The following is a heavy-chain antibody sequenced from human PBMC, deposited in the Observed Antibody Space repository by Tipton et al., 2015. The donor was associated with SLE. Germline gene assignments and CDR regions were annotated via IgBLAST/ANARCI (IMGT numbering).Heavy chain of an antibody. J-gene: IGHJ5*02. CDR2: INHSGST. CDR1: GGSFSGHY. V-gene: IGHV4-34*01. CDR3: ARDSSGYYWFDP. Sequence: TLSLTCAVYGGSFSGHYWSWIRQPPGKGLEWIGEINHSGSTNYNPSLKSRVTISVDTSKNQFSLKLSSVTAADTAVYYCARDSSGYYWFDPWGQGTLVTVSS. D-gene: IGHD3-22*01.